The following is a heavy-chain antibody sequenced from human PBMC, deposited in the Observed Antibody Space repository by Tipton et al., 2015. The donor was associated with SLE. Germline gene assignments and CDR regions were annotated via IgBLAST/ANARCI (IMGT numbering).Heavy chain of an antibody. D-gene: IGHD4-17*01. J-gene: IGHJ3*02. CDR3: ARVIPDYELDAFDI. V-gene: IGHV4-34*01. CDR1: GGSFSGYY. CDR2: INHSGST. Sequence: TLSLTCAVYGGSFSGYYWSWIRQPPGKGLEWIGEINHSGSTNYNPSLKSRVTISVDTSKNQFSLKLRSVTAADTAVYYCARVIPDYELDAFDIWGQGTMVTVSS.